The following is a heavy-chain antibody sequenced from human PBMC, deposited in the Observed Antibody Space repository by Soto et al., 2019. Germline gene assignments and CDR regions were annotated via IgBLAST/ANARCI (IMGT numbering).Heavy chain of an antibody. CDR2: IYATGTT. Sequence: KSSETLSLTCTVSGASISGFYWSWIRKSAGKGLEWIGRIYATGTTDYNPSHKSRVMMSVDTSKKQFSLKLRSVTAADTAVYYCVRDGTKTLRDWFDPWGQGISVTVSS. V-gene: IGHV4-4*07. D-gene: IGHD1-1*01. J-gene: IGHJ5*02. CDR1: GASISGFY. CDR3: VRDGTKTLRDWFDP.